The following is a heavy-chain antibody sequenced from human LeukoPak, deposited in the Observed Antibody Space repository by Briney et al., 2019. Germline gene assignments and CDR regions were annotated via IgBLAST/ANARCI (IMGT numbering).Heavy chain of an antibody. CDR2: INPSGGGT. J-gene: IGHJ4*02. D-gene: IGHD2-15*01. Sequence: GASVKVSCKASGYTFTSYYMHWVRQAPGQGLEWMGIINPSGGGTSYAQKFQGRVTMTRDTSTSTVYMELSSLRSEDTAVYYCAREGVAAFGFDYWGQGTLVTVSS. CDR3: AREGVAAFGFDY. V-gene: IGHV1-46*01. CDR1: GYTFTSYY.